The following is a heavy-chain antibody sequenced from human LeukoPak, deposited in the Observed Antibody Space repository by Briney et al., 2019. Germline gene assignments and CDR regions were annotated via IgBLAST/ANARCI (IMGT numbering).Heavy chain of an antibody. Sequence: SETLSLTCTVSGDSINSLDLWSWVRQPPGKGLEWIGEIYHSGSTNYNPSLKSRVTISVDKSKNQFSLKLSSVTAADTAVYYCARALQGELDYWGQGTLVTVSS. CDR3: ARALQGELDY. CDR2: IYHSGST. J-gene: IGHJ4*02. D-gene: IGHD2-21*01. CDR1: GDSINSLDL. V-gene: IGHV4-4*02.